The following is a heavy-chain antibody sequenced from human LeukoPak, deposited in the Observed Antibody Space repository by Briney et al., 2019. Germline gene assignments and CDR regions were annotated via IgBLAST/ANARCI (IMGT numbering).Heavy chain of an antibody. CDR1: GFTFTGYY. D-gene: IGHD6-13*01. CDR3: ARAWGVYSSSWYAY. J-gene: IGHJ4*02. V-gene: IGHV1-69*05. Sequence: GASVKVSCKASGFTFTGYYMHWVRQAPGQGLEWMGGIIPIFGTANYAQKFQGRVTITTDESTSSAYMELSSLRSEDTAVYYCARAWGVYSSSWYAYWGQGTLVTVSS. CDR2: IIPIFGTA.